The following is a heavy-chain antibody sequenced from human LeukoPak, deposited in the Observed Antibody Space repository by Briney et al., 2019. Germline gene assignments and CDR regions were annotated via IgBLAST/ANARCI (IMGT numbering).Heavy chain of an antibody. J-gene: IGHJ4*02. CDR1: GYTFTSYG. CDR2: ISAYNGNT. V-gene: IGHV1-18*01. Sequence: ASVKVSCKASGYTFTSYGISWVRQAPGQGLKWMGWISAYNGNTNYAQKLQGRVTMTTDTSTSTAYMELRSLRSDDTAVYYCARGAYYYDSSGYFEYWGQGTLVTASS. D-gene: IGHD3-22*01. CDR3: ARGAYYYDSSGYFEY.